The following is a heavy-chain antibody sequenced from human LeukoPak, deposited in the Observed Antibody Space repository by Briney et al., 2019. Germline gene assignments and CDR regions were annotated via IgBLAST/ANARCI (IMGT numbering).Heavy chain of an antibody. CDR3: ARDNAAARPPYYYYYYMDV. J-gene: IGHJ6*03. CDR2: IRYDGSNK. CDR1: GFTFSSYG. D-gene: IGHD6-6*01. V-gene: IGHV3-30*02. Sequence: GGSLRLSCAASGFTFSSYGMHWVRQAPGKGLEWVAFIRYDGSNKYYADSVKGRFTISRDNAKNSLYLQMNSLRAEDTAVYYCARDNAAARPPYYYYYYMDVWGKGTTVTVSS.